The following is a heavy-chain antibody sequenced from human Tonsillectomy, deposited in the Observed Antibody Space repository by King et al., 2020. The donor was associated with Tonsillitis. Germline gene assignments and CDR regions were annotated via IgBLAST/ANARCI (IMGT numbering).Heavy chain of an antibody. CDR3: TRHRGLVPSFYHFMDV. D-gene: IGHD2/OR15-2a*01. J-gene: IGHJ6*03. CDR2: IRSKANSYAT. CDR1: GFTFSGSA. V-gene: IGHV3-73*01. Sequence: DVQLVESGGGLVQPGESLKLSCAASGFTFSGSAIHWVRQASGKGLEWVGRIRSKANSYATEYGASVKGRFTISRDDSKDTAHLQMNSLKTEDTAVYYCTRHRGLVPSFYHFMDVWGKGTTVIVSS.